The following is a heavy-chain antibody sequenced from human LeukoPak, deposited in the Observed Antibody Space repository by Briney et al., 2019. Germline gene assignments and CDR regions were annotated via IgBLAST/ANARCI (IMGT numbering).Heavy chain of an antibody. V-gene: IGHV1-2*02. CDR2: INPNSGGT. CDR3: ARNDYGDYGDY. Sequence: GASVTVSCKASGYTLTGYYMHWVRQAPGHGLEWMGWINPNSGGTNYAQKFQGRVTMTRDTSISTAYMELSRLRSDDTAVYYCARNDYGDYGDYWGEGTLVTVSS. J-gene: IGHJ4*02. D-gene: IGHD4-17*01. CDR1: GYTLTGYY.